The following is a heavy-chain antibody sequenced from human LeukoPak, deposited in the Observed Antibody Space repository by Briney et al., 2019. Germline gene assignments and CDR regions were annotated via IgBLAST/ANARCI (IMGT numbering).Heavy chain of an antibody. J-gene: IGHJ4*02. CDR3: AKPNRYGDYSFFGV. D-gene: IGHD4-17*01. CDR1: GFTFSTYW. V-gene: IGHV3-48*04. Sequence: GGSLRLSCAASGFTFSTYWMNWVRQAPGKGPEWISYITNTGKIVNYADSVKGRFTISRDNTQNSLYLQMNSLRAEDTAVYYCAKPNRYGDYSFFGVWGQGTLVTVSS. CDR2: ITNTGKIV.